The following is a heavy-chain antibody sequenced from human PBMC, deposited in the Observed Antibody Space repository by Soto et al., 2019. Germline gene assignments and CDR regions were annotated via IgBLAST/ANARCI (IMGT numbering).Heavy chain of an antibody. CDR2: ISGSGGSS. CDR3: AKVTKRAAAGRYEYYKYGMDV. CDR1: GFAFSTYA. V-gene: IGHV3-23*01. Sequence: AGGSLRLSCAAAGFAFSTYAMTWVRQAPGKGLEWVSVISGSGGSSYYAASVKGRFTISRDNSKNTLFLQMNGLGAEGTAVYYCAKVTKRAAAGRYEYYKYGMDVWGQGTTVTVSS. J-gene: IGHJ6*02. D-gene: IGHD6-13*01.